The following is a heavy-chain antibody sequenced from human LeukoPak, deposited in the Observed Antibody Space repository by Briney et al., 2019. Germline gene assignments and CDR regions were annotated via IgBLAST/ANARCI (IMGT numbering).Heavy chain of an antibody. CDR1: GGTFSSYA. CDR3: ARWSGDYYDSSGYRGY. D-gene: IGHD3-22*01. Sequence: ASVKVSCKASGGTFSSYAINWVRQATGQGLEWMGWMNPNSGNTGYAQKFQGRVTITRNTSISTAYMELSSLRSEDTAVYYCARWSGDYYDSSGYRGYWGQGTLVTVSS. J-gene: IGHJ4*02. V-gene: IGHV1-8*03. CDR2: MNPNSGNT.